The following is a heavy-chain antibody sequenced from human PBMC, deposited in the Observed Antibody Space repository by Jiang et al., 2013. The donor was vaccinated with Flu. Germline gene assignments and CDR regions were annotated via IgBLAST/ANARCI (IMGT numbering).Heavy chain of an antibody. CDR1: GGLHQQWCLL. D-gene: IGHD5-12*01. V-gene: IGHV4-31*03. Sequence: QTLSLTCTVSGGLHQQWCLLLELDPPVPRKGLEWVGYIYHSGSTYYNPSLKSRVTISVDTSKNQFSLKLSSVTAADTAVYYCARGRGYSGFEPHFFEHWGQGTLVTVSS. CDR3: ARGRGYSGFEPHFFEH. CDR2: IYHSGST. J-gene: IGHJ4*02.